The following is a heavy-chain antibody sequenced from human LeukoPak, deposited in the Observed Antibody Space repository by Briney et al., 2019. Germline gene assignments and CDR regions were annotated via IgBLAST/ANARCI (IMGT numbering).Heavy chain of an antibody. CDR1: GGTFSSYA. Sequence: SVKVSCKASGGTFSSYAISWVRQAPGQGLEWMGRIIPIFGIANYAQKFQGRVTITADKSTSTAYMELSSLRSEDTAVYYCARPLFGNYGMDVWGQGTTVTVSS. CDR3: ARPLFGNYGMDV. J-gene: IGHJ6*02. V-gene: IGHV1-69*04. CDR2: IIPIFGIA. D-gene: IGHD2-21*01.